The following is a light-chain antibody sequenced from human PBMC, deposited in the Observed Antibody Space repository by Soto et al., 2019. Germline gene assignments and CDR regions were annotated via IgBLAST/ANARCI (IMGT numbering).Light chain of an antibody. Sequence: EIVMTQSPATLSVSPGERATLSCRASQSVSSNLAWYQQKPGQAPRLLIYGASTRATGIPARFSGSGSGTEFTRTISSLQSEDFAVYYCQPYNNWTFGQGTRWIS. CDR3: QPYNNWT. V-gene: IGKV3-15*01. J-gene: IGKJ1*01. CDR2: GAS. CDR1: QSVSSN.